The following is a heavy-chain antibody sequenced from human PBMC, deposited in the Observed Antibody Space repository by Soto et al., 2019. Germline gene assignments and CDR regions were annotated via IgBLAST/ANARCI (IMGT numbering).Heavy chain of an antibody. CDR2: FDPEDGET. CDR3: VTDLWTDAFDI. D-gene: IGHD3-3*01. V-gene: IGHV1-24*01. Sequence: ASVKVSCKVSGYTLTELAMHWVRQAPGKGLEWMGGFDPEDGETIYAQKFQGRVTMTEDTSTDTAYMELSSLRSEDTAVYYCVTDLWTDAFDIWGQGTMVTVSS. J-gene: IGHJ3*02. CDR1: GYTLTELA.